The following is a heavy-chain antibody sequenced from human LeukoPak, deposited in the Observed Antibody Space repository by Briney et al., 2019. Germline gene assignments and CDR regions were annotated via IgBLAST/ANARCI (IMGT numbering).Heavy chain of an antibody. D-gene: IGHD4-17*01. CDR3: AGWTDGEGAFDI. CDR1: GFTFSSYS. J-gene: IGHJ3*02. Sequence: GGSLRLSRAASGFTFSSYSMNWVRQAPGKGLEWVSSISSSSSYIYYADSVKGRFTISRDNAKNSLYLQMNSLRAEDTAVYYCAGWTDGEGAFDIWGQGTMVTVSS. CDR2: ISSSSSYI. V-gene: IGHV3-21*01.